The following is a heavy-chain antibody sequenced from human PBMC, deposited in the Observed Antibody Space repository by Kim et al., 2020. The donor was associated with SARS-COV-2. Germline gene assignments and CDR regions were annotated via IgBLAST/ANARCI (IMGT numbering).Heavy chain of an antibody. V-gene: IGHV4-34*01. Sequence: SETLSLTCAVYGGSFSGYYWSWIRQPPGKGLEWIGEINHSGSTNYNPSLKSRVTISVDTSKNQFSLKLSSVTAADTAVYYCARAGGPGRGYSYGPRYYYYGMDVWGQGTTVTVSS. CDR2: INHSGST. J-gene: IGHJ6*02. D-gene: IGHD5-18*01. CDR3: ARAGGPGRGYSYGPRYYYYGMDV. CDR1: GGSFSGYY.